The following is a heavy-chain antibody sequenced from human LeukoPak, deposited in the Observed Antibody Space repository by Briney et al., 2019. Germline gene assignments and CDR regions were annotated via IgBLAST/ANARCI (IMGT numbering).Heavy chain of an antibody. Sequence: SETLSLTCTVSGYSISSGYYWGWIRQPPGKGLEWIGSIFYTGSTNHNPSLNSRVTMSVDTSKGQFSLNLSSVTAADTAVYYCARVSEKVVSRHYSYYMDVWGKGTTVTVSS. J-gene: IGHJ6*03. CDR2: IFYTGST. CDR1: GYSISSGYY. CDR3: ARVSEKVVSRHYSYYMDV. V-gene: IGHV4-61*01. D-gene: IGHD3-10*01.